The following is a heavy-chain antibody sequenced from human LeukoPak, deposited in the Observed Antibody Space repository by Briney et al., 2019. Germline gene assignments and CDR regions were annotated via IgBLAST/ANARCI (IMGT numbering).Heavy chain of an antibody. CDR1: GFTLSDAW. V-gene: IGHV3-15*01. J-gene: IGHJ6*04. D-gene: IGHD3-10*01. CDR2: IKSKSHGYTT. CDR3: TTDRGHYYGSGIFSGLYHQYNMDV. Sequence: PGGCLRLSCAAPGFTLSDAWVNWVRQAQGKGLEWVARIKSKSHGYTTDYAEPVKDQLHISRVDLKNTGSLDMNSLKPEDPAVYYCTTDRGHYYGSGIFSGLYHQYNMDVWGKGTTAIIPS.